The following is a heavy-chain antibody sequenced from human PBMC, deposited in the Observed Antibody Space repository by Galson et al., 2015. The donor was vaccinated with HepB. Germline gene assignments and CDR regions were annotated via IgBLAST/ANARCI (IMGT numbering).Heavy chain of an antibody. CDR1: AFSFSDAW. Sequence: PLRLSCAASAFSFSDAWMSWVRQAPGKGLEWVSSISAGGGNTHPADSVKGRFTISRDKSKNTLYLQMNDLRVEDTALYYCAKDMSLYYYDSGSRDSSRNDPFDVWGQGTMVTVSS. D-gene: IGHD3-10*01. V-gene: IGHV3-23*01. CDR3: AKDMSLYYYDSGSRDSSRNDPFDV. CDR2: ISAGGGNT. J-gene: IGHJ3*01.